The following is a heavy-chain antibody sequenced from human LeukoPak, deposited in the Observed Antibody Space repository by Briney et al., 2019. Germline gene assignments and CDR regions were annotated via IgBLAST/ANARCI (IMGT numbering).Heavy chain of an antibody. CDR3: ARDGRLSGYYYFDY. CDR2: INWNGGST. V-gene: IGHV3-20*04. D-gene: IGHD3-3*01. CDR1: GFTFDDYG. J-gene: IGHJ4*02. Sequence: GGPLRLSCAASGFTFDDYGMSWVRQAPGKGLEWVSGINWNGGSTGYADSVKGRFTISRDDAKNSLYLQMNSLRAEDTALYYCARDGRLSGYYYFDYWGQGTLVTVSS.